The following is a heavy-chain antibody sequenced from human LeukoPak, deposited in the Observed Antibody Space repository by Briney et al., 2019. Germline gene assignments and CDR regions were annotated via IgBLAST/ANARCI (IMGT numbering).Heavy chain of an antibody. CDR1: GYTFTGYY. J-gene: IGHJ4*02. Sequence: GASVKVSCKASGYTFTGYYMHWVRQAPGQGLEWMGRINPNSGGTNYAQKFQGRVTMTRDTSISTAYMELSRLRSDDTAVYYCARDRLMADSSSWYWLFDYWGQGTLVTVSS. CDR3: ARDRLMADSSSWYWLFDY. D-gene: IGHD6-13*01. V-gene: IGHV1-2*06. CDR2: INPNSGGT.